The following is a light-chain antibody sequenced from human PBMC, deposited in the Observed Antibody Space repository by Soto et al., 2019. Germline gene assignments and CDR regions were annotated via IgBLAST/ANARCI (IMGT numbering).Light chain of an antibody. CDR1: TGAVTSGHY. CDR2: DTS. V-gene: IGLV7-46*01. CDR3: LLSYSGARV. J-gene: IGLJ1*01. Sequence: QAVVTQEPSLTVSPGGTVTLTCGSSTGAVTSGHYPYWFQQKPGQAPRTLNYDTSNKHSWTPARFSGSLLGGKAALTLSGAQPEDEAEYYCLLSYSGARVFGTGTKLTVL.